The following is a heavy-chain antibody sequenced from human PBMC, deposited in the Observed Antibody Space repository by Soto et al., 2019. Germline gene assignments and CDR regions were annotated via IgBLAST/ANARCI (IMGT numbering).Heavy chain of an antibody. Sequence: SETLSLTCSVSGDSINSDKYYWGWIRQPPGKGLEWIGSIYYRGNTYYNPSLQTRVTISPDKSKSQFSLKLNSVTAADSAVYFCARLEGLATISYYFDFWGQGALVTVSS. V-gene: IGHV4-39*01. J-gene: IGHJ4*02. CDR3: ARLEGLATISYYFDF. CDR1: GDSINSDKYY. D-gene: IGHD3-9*01. CDR2: IYYRGNT.